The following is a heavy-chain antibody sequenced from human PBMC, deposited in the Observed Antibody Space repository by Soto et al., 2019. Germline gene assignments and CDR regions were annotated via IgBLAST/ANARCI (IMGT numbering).Heavy chain of an antibody. CDR1: GFSFVNYD. J-gene: IGHJ4*02. V-gene: IGHV3-23*01. CDR3: AKATTNGGWFNPFDS. CDR2: LSGSGTST. D-gene: IGHD6-19*01. Sequence: GGSLRLSCAAPGFSFVNYDMNGVRQAPGKGLEWVSALSGSGTSTYYADSVKGRFTISRDNSRDTLFLQMNSLTADDTAVYYCAKATTNGGWFNPFDSWGQGALVTVSS.